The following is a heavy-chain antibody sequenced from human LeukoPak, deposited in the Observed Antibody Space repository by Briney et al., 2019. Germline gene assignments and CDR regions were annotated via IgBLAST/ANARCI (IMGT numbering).Heavy chain of an antibody. CDR1: GFTFSSYA. D-gene: IGHD1-20*01. Sequence: PGGSLRLSCAASGFTFSSYAMSWVRQAPGKGLEWVSAISGSGGSTYYADSVKGRFTISRDNSKNTLYLQMNSLRAEDTAVYYCARARYNWNYVAYWGQGTLVTVSS. V-gene: IGHV3-23*01. CDR2: ISGSGGST. CDR3: ARARYNWNYVAY. J-gene: IGHJ4*02.